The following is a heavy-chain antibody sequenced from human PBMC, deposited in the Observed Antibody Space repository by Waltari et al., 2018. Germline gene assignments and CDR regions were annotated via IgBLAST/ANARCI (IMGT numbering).Heavy chain of an antibody. J-gene: IGHJ5*02. V-gene: IGHV6-1*01. CDR2: TYYRSKWYN. CDR1: GDSVSTNNAA. D-gene: IGHD4-17*01. CDR3: ARDHQTVTTAIWWFDP. Sequence: QVQLQQSGPGLVKPSQPLSLNCDISGDSVSTNNAACTLTRQCPSRGLEWLGRTYYRSKWYNDYAVSVKSRRTSNPDTSKNQFSLQLNSVTPEDTAVYYCARDHQTVTTAIWWFDPWGQGTLVTVSS.